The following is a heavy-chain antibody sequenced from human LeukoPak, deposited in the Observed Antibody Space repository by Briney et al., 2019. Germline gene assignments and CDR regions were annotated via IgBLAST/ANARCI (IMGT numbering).Heavy chain of an antibody. CDR2: MNPNTGNT. V-gene: IGHV1-8*01. Sequence: ASVKVSCKASGYTFTSYDINWVRQATGQGLEWMGLMNPNTGNTGYAQKFQGRFTMTRNTSITTAYMELSGLRSEDTSVYYCARKFVGSRGYYFDNWGQGTLVTVSS. J-gene: IGHJ4*02. D-gene: IGHD3-10*01. CDR1: GYTFTSYD. CDR3: ARKFVGSRGYYFDN.